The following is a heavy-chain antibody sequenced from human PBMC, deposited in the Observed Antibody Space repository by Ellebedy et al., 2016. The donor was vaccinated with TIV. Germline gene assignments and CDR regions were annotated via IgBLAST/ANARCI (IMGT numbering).Heavy chain of an antibody. CDR1: GFTFEYAL. CDR3: TGHIIDY. CDR2: IKSRHEGGTI. Sequence: GESLKISCAASGFTFEYALMSWVRQAPGKGLEWVGRIKSRHEGGTIDYAAPVKGRFTFSRDDSKNTVYLQMNSLKTEDTAVYYCTGHIIDYWGQGTAVTVSS. V-gene: IGHV3-15*01. J-gene: IGHJ4*02.